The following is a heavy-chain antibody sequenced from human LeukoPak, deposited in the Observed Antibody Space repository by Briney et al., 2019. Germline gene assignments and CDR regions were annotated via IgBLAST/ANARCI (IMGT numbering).Heavy chain of an antibody. CDR2: ISPYNGNT. J-gene: IGHJ4*02. CDR3: AREAVDYDFWSGYYCDY. V-gene: IGHV1-18*01. D-gene: IGHD3-3*01. Sequence: ASVKVSCKGSGYTFTSFGISGVRQAPGQGLEWVGWISPYNGNTNYAQKLQGRVTMTTDTSTSTAYMELRSLRSDDTAVYYCAREAVDYDFWSGYYCDYWGQGTLVTVSS. CDR1: GYTFTSFG.